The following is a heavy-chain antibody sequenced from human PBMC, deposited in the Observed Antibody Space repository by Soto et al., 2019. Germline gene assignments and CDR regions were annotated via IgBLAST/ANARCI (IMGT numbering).Heavy chain of an antibody. V-gene: IGHV3-11*04. CDR1: GFTFIDYY. J-gene: IGHJ4*02. D-gene: IGHD2-21*02. Sequence: PGGSLRFSCAASGFTFIDYYMSWIRQAPGKGLEWVSYISSSSTAIFYGDSVKGRFIISRDNAENSLYLQMNSLRAEDTAVYYCVRHTCPIDCYSLGYWGLGTLVTVSS. CDR2: ISSSSTAI. CDR3: VRHTCPIDCYSLGY.